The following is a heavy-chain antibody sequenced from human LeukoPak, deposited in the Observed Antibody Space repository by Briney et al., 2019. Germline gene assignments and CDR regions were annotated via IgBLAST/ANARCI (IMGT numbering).Heavy chain of an antibody. D-gene: IGHD6-19*01. CDR1: GDTVATNRAA. CDR2: TYYRSKWYN. Sequence: SQTLSLTCAITGDTVATNRAAWNWLRHTPSRGLDGLGRTYYRSKWYNDYRVAVKSRLAITPDTSKNQFSLQLNPVTPEDTAVYYCERDPRIALPGHPYFDYWGQGTLVTVSS. CDR3: ERDPRIALPGHPYFDY. V-gene: IGHV6-1*01. J-gene: IGHJ4*02.